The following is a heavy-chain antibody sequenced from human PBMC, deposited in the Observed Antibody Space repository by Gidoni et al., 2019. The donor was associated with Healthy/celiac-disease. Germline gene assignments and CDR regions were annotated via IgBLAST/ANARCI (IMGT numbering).Heavy chain of an antibody. J-gene: IGHJ6*02. V-gene: IGHV1-69*04. CDR2: TIPILGIA. Sequence: QVQLVQSGAEVKKPGSSVKVSCKPSGGIFSSHAISWVRQAPGQGLEWKGRTIPILGIANYAQKFQGRVTITADKSTSTAYMELSSLRSEDTAVYYCARASSGSPRQNYYYYGMDVWGQGTTVTVSS. CDR3: ARASSGSPRQNYYYYGMDV. CDR1: GGIFSSHA. D-gene: IGHD6-19*01.